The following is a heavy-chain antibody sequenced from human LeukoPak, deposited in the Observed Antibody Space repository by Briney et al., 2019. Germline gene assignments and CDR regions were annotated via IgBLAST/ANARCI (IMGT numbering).Heavy chain of an antibody. J-gene: IGHJ4*02. D-gene: IGHD4-11*01. CDR3: ARVYSNYDDY. V-gene: IGHV1-69*04. Sequence: SVKVSCKASGGTFSSYAISWVRQAPGQGLEWMGRIIPILGIANYAQKFQGRVTITAGKSTSTAYMELSSLRSEDTAVYYCARVYSNYDDYWGQGTLVTVSS. CDR1: GGTFSSYA. CDR2: IIPILGIA.